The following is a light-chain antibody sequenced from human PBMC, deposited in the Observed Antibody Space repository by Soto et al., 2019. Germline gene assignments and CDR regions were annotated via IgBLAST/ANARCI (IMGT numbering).Light chain of an antibody. CDR1: QSVSSSY. J-gene: IGKJ3*01. CDR3: QQYGSSPFT. Sequence: EIVLTQSPGTLSLSPGEIATLSCRASQSVSSSYLAWYQQKPGQAPRLLIYGASSRATGIPDRFSGSGSGTDFTLTISRLEPEDFAVYYCQQYGSSPFTFGHGTKVDIK. CDR2: GAS. V-gene: IGKV3-20*01.